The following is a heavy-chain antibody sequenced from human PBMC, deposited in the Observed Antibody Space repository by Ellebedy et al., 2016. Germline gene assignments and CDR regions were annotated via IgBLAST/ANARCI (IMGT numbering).Heavy chain of an antibody. J-gene: IGHJ4*02. CDR3: ARALLLMGTYNFWNSYTGYYFDY. V-gene: IGHV4-34*01. Sequence: SETLSLXXAVYGGSFSGYFWSWIRQPPGKGLEWIGEINHSGTTNYNPSLKSRVTISVDTSKNQFSLKLTSVTAADTAVYFCARALLLMGTYNFWNSYTGYYFDYWGQGNLVTVSS. CDR2: INHSGTT. CDR1: GGSFSGYF. D-gene: IGHD3-3*01.